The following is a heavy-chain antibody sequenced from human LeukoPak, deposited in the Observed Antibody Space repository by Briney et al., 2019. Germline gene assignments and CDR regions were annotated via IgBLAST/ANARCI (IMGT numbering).Heavy chain of an antibody. Sequence: SQTLSLTCTVSGGSIGSGSYYWSWIRQPAGKGLEWIGRIYTSSSTNYNPSLKSRVTISVDTSKNQFSLKLSSVTAADTAVYYCARCNYDFWSGSLAWFDPWGQGTLVTVSS. CDR1: GGSIGSGSYY. CDR2: IYTSSST. D-gene: IGHD3-3*01. J-gene: IGHJ5*02. CDR3: ARCNYDFWSGSLAWFDP. V-gene: IGHV4-61*02.